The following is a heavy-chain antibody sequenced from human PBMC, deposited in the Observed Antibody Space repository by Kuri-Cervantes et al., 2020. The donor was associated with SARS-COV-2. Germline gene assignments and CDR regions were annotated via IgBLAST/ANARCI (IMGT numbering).Heavy chain of an antibody. V-gene: IGHV5-51*01. CDR2: IYPGAGDT. Sequence: GTLKISCKGSGYTFTNYWIGWVRQMPGKGLEWMGLIYPGAGDTRYSPAFQGQVTVSVDKSINTAYLQWSSLRASDTAMYYCARLRFLEWLSPFDQWGQGTLVTVSS. J-gene: IGHJ4*02. CDR1: GYTFTNYW. D-gene: IGHD3-3*01. CDR3: ARLRFLEWLSPFDQ.